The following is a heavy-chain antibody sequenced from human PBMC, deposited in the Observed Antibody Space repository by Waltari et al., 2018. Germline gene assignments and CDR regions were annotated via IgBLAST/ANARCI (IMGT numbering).Heavy chain of an antibody. CDR3: ARLLIESSGLGWYSFDY. CDR1: GASFNVNY. Sequence: QVQLLQWGAGLLKPSETLSLTCGVRGASFNVNYWSWIRQSPGKGQEWIAEIYHDGNANYNPSLRSRVTISVDTSRNQVSLNLTSVTAADTAVYYCARLLIESSGLGWYSFDYWGQGIPVIVS. V-gene: IGHV4-34*01. J-gene: IGHJ4*02. D-gene: IGHD6-19*01. CDR2: IYHDGNA.